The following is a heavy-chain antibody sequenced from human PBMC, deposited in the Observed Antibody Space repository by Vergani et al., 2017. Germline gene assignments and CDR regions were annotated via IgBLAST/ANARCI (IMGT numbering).Heavy chain of an antibody. CDR2: IKQDGSEK. V-gene: IGHV3-7*03. CDR3: ARYVGSAANWFDP. J-gene: IGHJ5*02. D-gene: IGHD2-2*01. CDR1: GFTFSSYW. Sequence: EVQLVESGGGLVKPGGSLRLSCAASGFTFSSYWMSWVRQAPGKGLEWVANIKQDGSEKYYVDSVKGRFTISRDNAKNSLYLQMNSLRAEDTAVYYCARYVGSAANWFDPWGQGTLVTVSS.